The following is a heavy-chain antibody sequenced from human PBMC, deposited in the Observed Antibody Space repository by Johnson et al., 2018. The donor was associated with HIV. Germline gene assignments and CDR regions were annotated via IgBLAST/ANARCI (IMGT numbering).Heavy chain of an antibody. D-gene: IGHD5-18*01. Sequence: VQLVESGGGVLRPGGSLRLSCEGFGFMFEDYGLSWVRQAPGKGLEWVSGINWNGGSTGYAASVTGRFTISRDNAKNSLYLQMNSLRAEDTALYYCASFFSAELWTDAFDIWGQGTMVTVSS. CDR3: ASFFSAELWTDAFDI. CDR1: GFMFEDYG. V-gene: IGHV3-20*04. CDR2: INWNGGST. J-gene: IGHJ3*02.